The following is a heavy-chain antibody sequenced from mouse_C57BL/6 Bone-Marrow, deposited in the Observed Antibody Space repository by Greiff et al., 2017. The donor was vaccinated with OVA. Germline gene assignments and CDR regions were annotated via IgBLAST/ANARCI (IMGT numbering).Heavy chain of an antibody. V-gene: IGHV5-17*01. D-gene: IGHD2-5*01. CDR3: ARAYYSNYVDY. CDR2: ISSGSSTI. J-gene: IGHJ4*01. CDR1: GFTFSDYG. Sequence: EVMLVESGGGLVKPGGSLKLSCAASGFTFSDYGMHWVRQAPEKGLEWVAYISSGSSTIYYADTVKGRFTISRDNAKNTLFLQMTSLRSEDTAMYYCARAYYSNYVDYWGQGTSVTVSS.